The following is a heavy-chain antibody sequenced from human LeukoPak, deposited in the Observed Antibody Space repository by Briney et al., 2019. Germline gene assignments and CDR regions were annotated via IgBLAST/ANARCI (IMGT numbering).Heavy chain of an antibody. CDR2: IYHSGST. CDR1: GGSISSSNW. Sequence: SGTLSLTCAVSGGSISSSNWWSWVRQPPGKGLEWIGEIYHSGSTNYNPSLKSRVTISVDKSKNQFSLKLSSATAADTAVYYCARGDSTGWDYFDYWGQGTLVTVSS. D-gene: IGHD4-17*01. V-gene: IGHV4-4*02. J-gene: IGHJ4*02. CDR3: ARGDSTGWDYFDY.